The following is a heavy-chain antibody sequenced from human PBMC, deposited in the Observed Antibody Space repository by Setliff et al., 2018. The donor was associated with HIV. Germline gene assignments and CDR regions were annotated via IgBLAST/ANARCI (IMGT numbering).Heavy chain of an antibody. D-gene: IGHD6-19*01. V-gene: IGHV3-9*01. Sequence: SLRLSCTAFGFSFDDYAMNWVRQVPGKGLEWVSGISWNSGNMAYAGSVKGRFIISRDNAKNSLYLQMNTLGPEDTALYYCAKDIGGGWSYMDVWGKGTTVTVS. CDR2: ISWNSGNM. J-gene: IGHJ6*03. CDR3: AKDIGGGWSYMDV. CDR1: GFSFDDYA.